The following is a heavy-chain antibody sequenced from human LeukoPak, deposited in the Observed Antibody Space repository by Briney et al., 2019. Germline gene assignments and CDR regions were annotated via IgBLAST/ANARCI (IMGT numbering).Heavy chain of an antibody. D-gene: IGHD3-22*01. CDR2: INSDGSST. J-gene: IGHJ4*02. Sequence: GGSLRLSCTASGFTFSTYWMHWVRQAPGKGLVWVSRINSDGSSTSYADSVKGRFTISRDNAKNTLYLQMNSLRAEDTAVYYCAGDSSGYYSWSGFSDYWGQGTLVTVSS. CDR3: AGDSSGYYSWSGFSDY. V-gene: IGHV3-74*01. CDR1: GFTFSTYW.